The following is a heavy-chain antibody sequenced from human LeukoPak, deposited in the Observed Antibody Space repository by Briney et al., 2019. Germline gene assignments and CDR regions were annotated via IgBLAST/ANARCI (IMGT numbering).Heavy chain of an antibody. D-gene: IGHD3-10*01. V-gene: IGHV1-69*13. CDR3: ARDHLEYGSGMGWFDP. CDR1: GGTFSSYV. CDR2: VIPIFGAA. J-gene: IGHJ5*02. Sequence: ATVNVSCKASGGTFSSYVISWVGQAPAQGLEWMGGVIPIFGAAHYAQQLQGRVTITADESTSTAYMELSSLRSEDTAVYYCARDHLEYGSGMGWFDPWGQGTLGTVSS.